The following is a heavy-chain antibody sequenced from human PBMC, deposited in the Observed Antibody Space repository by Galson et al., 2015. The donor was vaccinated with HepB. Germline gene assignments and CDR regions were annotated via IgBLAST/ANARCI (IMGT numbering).Heavy chain of an antibody. V-gene: IGHV3-30*09. CDR2: ILYDGSNK. CDR1: GFTFSSYA. Sequence: SLRLSCAASGFTFSSYAMHWVRQAPGKGLEWVAVILYDGSNKYYADSVKGRFAISRDNSKNTLYLQMNSLRAEDTAVYYCARDDCSGGSCYSGPDYWGQGALVTVSS. J-gene: IGHJ4*02. CDR3: ARDDCSGGSCYSGPDY. D-gene: IGHD2-15*01.